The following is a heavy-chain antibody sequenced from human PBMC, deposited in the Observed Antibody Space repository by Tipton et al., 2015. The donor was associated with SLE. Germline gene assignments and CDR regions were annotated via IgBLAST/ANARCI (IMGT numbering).Heavy chain of an antibody. CDR2: IYSGGTT. Sequence: SLRLSCAASGFTVSSNYMSWVRQAPGKGLEWVSVIYSGGTTYYADSVKGRFTISRDNSKNTLYLQMNSLRPEDTAVYYCAKLSSTDPGGYWGQGTLVTVSS. V-gene: IGHV3-53*05. D-gene: IGHD2-2*01. CDR3: AKLSSTDPGGY. J-gene: IGHJ4*02. CDR1: GFTVSSNY.